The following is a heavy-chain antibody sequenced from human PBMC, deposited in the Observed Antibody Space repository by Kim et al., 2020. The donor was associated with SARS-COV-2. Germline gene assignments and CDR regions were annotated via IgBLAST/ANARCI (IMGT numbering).Heavy chain of an antibody. Sequence: SETLSLTCTVSGGSISSSSYYWGWIRQPPGKGLEWIGSIYYSGSTYYNPSLKSRVTISVDTSKNQFSLKLSSVTAADTAVYYCARVEVRGEGLIDYWGQGTLVTVSS. D-gene: IGHD3-10*01. CDR1: GGSISSSSYY. J-gene: IGHJ4*02. CDR3: ARVEVRGEGLIDY. CDR2: IYYSGST. V-gene: IGHV4-39*07.